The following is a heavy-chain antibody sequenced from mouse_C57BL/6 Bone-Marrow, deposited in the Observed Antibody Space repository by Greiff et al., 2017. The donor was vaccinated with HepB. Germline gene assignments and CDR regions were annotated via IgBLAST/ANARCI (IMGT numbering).Heavy chain of an antibody. CDR2: IYPGGGYT. J-gene: IGHJ2*01. D-gene: IGHD2-3*01. Sequence: VKLMESGAELVRPGTSVKMSCKASGYTFTNYWIGWVKQRPGHGLEWIGDIYPGGGYTNYNEKFKGKATLTADKSSSTAYMQFSSLTSEDSAIYYCARRRGYYDFDCWGEGTTLTVSS. V-gene: IGHV1-63*01. CDR1: GYTFTNYW. CDR3: ARRRGYYDFDC.